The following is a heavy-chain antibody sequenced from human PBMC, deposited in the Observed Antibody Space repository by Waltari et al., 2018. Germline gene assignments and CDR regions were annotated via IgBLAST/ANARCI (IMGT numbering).Heavy chain of an antibody. CDR1: GYTFSAYY. CDR2: NNPRNGET. J-gene: IGHJ4*02. D-gene: IGHD4-4*01. V-gene: IGHV1-2*02. CDR3: AREGSHLTTVNDF. Sequence: LVQSGAEVKKPGASVRVSCKTSGYTFSAYYIHWVRQAPGQGLEWMGWNNPRNGETKCSRTLQGRVTLTRYTSSNPAYMELSSLIFDDTAVYYCAREGSHLTTVNDFWVQGTLVIVSS.